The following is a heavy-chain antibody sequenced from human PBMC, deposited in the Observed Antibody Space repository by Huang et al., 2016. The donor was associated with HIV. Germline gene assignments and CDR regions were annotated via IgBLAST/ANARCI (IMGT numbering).Heavy chain of an antibody. D-gene: IGHD3-22*01. CDR2: IFWNDDK. V-gene: IGHV2-5*01. Sequence: QITLKESGPTLVKPTQTLTLTCTFSGFSLKTSGVAVVWIRQPPGKALEWLALIFWNDDKRYIQSLRSRRTIANDTSKNQVVMTMTNMDPVDTATYYCAHSRTPTVFHYDHSGYYFDYWGQGTLVPVSS. CDR3: AHSRTPTVFHYDHSGYYFDY. J-gene: IGHJ4*02. CDR1: GFSLKTSGVA.